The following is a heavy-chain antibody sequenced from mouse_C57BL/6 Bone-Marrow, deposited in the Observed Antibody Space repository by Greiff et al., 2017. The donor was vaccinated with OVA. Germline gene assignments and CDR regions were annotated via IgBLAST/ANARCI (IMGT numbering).Heavy chain of an antibody. J-gene: IGHJ1*03. Sequence: QVQLKQPGAELVRPGTSVKLSCKASGYTFTSYWMHWVKQRPGQGLEWIGVIDPSDSYTNYNQKFKGKATLTVDTSSSTAYMQLSSLTSEDSAVYYCARCYYDYDVRTPCWYFDVWGTGTTVTVSS. CDR2: IDPSDSYT. CDR1: GYTFTSYW. D-gene: IGHD2-4*01. V-gene: IGHV1-59*01. CDR3: ARCYYDYDVRTPCWYFDV.